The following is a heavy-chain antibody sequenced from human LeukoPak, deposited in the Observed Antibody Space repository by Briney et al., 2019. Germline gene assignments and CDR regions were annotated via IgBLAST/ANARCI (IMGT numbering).Heavy chain of an antibody. Sequence: GRSLRLSCAASGFTFDDYSMHWVRQAPGKGLEWVSGISWNSGSAGYADSVKGRFTISRDSAKNSLYLQMNSMRTEDTALYYCAKDRTYSAYAALDYWGQGTLVTVSS. J-gene: IGHJ4*02. CDR2: ISWNSGSA. V-gene: IGHV3-9*01. CDR1: GFTFDDYS. CDR3: AKDRTYSAYAALDY. D-gene: IGHD5-12*01.